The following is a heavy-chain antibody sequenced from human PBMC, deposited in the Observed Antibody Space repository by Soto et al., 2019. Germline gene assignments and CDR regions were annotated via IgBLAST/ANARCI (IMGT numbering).Heavy chain of an antibody. J-gene: IGHJ4*02. CDR3: ARSPGLRYHPMRLFDY. CDR1: GGTFSSYT. V-gene: IGHV1-2*04. D-gene: IGHD3-9*01. Sequence: ASVKVSCKASGGTFSSYTISWVRQSPGQGLEWMGWINPNSGGTNYAQKFQGWVTMTRDTSISTAYMELSRLRSDDTAVYYCARSPGLRYHPMRLFDYWGQGTLVTVSS. CDR2: INPNSGGT.